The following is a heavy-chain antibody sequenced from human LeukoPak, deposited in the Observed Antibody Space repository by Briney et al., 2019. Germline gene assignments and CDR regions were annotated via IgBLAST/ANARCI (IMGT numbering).Heavy chain of an antibody. J-gene: IGHJ4*02. CDR1: GFTFSSYS. D-gene: IGHD6-19*01. Sequence: PGGSLRLSCAASGFTFSSYSMNWVRQAPGKGLEWVSSISGSSSYIYYADSVKGRFTISRDNAKNSLYLQMNSLRAEDTAVYYCARDYPYSSGWYKSRYFDYWGLGTLVTVSS. V-gene: IGHV3-21*01. CDR2: ISGSSSYI. CDR3: ARDYPYSSGWYKSRYFDY.